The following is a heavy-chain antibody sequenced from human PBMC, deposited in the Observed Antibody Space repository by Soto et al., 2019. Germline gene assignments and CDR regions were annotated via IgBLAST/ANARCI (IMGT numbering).Heavy chain of an antibody. V-gene: IGHV1-18*01. CDR3: ARDGGPYCSGGSCYPVDY. J-gene: IGHJ4*02. CDR1: GYTFTSYG. D-gene: IGHD2-15*01. Sequence: ASVKVSCKASGYTFTSYGISWVRQAPGQGLEWVGWISAYNGNTNYAQKLQGRVTMTTDTSTSTAYMELRSLRSDDTAVYFCARDGGPYCSGGSCYPVDYWGQGTLVTVSS. CDR2: ISAYNGNT.